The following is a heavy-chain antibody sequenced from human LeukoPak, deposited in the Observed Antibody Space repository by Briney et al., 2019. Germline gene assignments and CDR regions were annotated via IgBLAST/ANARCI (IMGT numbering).Heavy chain of an antibody. V-gene: IGHV3-7*01. CDR3: ARTEYSSGWSDFDY. CDR2: IKQDGSEK. CDR1: GFTFSSYW. Sequence: GGSLRLSCAASGFTFSSYWMSWVRQAPGKGLEWVANIKQDGSEKYYVDSVKGRFTISRDNAKNSLYLQMNSLRAEDTAVYYRARTEYSSGWSDFDYWGQGTLVTVSS. J-gene: IGHJ4*02. D-gene: IGHD6-19*01.